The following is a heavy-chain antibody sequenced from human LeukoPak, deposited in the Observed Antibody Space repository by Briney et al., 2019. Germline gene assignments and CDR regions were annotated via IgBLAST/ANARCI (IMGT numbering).Heavy chain of an antibody. Sequence: GGSLRLSCAASGVSFNSAAMTWVRQAPGKGLEWVSLVSSSGANTYYADSVKGRFTISGDNSKNTLYLQMNSLRAEDTAIYYCTKDIQGSYWGQGTLVTVSS. V-gene: IGHV3-23*01. CDR2: VSSSGANT. D-gene: IGHD2-21*01. J-gene: IGHJ4*02. CDR1: GVSFNSAA. CDR3: TKDIQGSY.